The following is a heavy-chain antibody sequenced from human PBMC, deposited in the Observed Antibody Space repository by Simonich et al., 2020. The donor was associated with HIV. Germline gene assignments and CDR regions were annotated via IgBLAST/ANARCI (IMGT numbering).Heavy chain of an antibody. CDR2: VNHSGST. V-gene: IGHV4-34*01. CDR3: ARQPRIAAAGGGWFDP. D-gene: IGHD6-13*01. J-gene: IGHJ5*02. CDR1: GGSFINYY. Sequence: QVQLQQWGAGLLKPSETLSLTCAVYGGSFINYYWSWIRQPPGKGLGWIGEVNHSGSTRYNPSLKSRVTISVDTSKNQFSLKLSSVTAADTAVYYCARQPRIAAAGGGWFDPWGQGTLVTVSS.